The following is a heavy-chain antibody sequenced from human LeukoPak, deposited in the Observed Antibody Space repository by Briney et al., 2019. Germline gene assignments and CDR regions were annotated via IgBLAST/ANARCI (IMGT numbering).Heavy chain of an antibody. CDR1: GGTFSSYA. D-gene: IGHD2-21*01. V-gene: IGHV1-69*13. CDR2: IIPIFGTA. CDR3: AISSSPSYCGGDCHNLDY. J-gene: IGHJ4*02. Sequence: ASVKVSCKASGGTFSSYAISWVRQAPGQGLEWMGGIIPIFGTANYAQKFQGRVTITADESTSTAYMELSSLRSEDTAVYYCAISSSPSYCGGDCHNLDYWGQGTLVTVSS.